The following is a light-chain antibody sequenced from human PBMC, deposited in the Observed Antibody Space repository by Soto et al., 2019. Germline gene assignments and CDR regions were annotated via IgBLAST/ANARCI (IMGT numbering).Light chain of an antibody. V-gene: IGLV2-14*03. J-gene: IGLJ1*01. Sequence: QSVLTQPASVYGSPGQSITISCTGTSSDVGGYDYVSWYQHHPGKAPKLMIYDVSNRPSGVSNRFSGSKSGNTASLTISGLQAEDEADYYCSSYTSSSLYVFGTGTKVTVL. CDR3: SSYTSSSLYV. CDR2: DVS. CDR1: SSDVGGYDY.